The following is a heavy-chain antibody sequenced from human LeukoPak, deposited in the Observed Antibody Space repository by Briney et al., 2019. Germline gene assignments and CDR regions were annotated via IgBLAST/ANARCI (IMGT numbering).Heavy chain of an antibody. CDR3: AGARAGIAARPFDY. D-gene: IGHD6-6*01. CDR1: GGSFRGYY. V-gene: IGHV4-34*01. CDR2: INHSGST. J-gene: IGHJ4*02. Sequence: SETLSLTCAVYGGSFRGYYWSWIRPPPGKGLEWIGGINHSGSTNYNPSLKSRVTISVDTSKNQFSLKLSSVTAADTAVYYCAGARAGIAARPFDYWGRGTLVTVSS.